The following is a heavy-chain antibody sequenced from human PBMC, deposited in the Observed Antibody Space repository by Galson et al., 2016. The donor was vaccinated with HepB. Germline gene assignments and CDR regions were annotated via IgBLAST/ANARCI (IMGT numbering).Heavy chain of an antibody. V-gene: IGHV3-7*01. D-gene: IGHD3-3*01. CDR3: ARDEYYDLWTGYSRGYLDY. CDR1: RFTFSSYW. Sequence: SLRLSCAASRFTFSSYWMSWVRQAPGKGLEWVANIDQDGNKKNYVDSVKGRFTVSRDTAKNSLYLQMDSLRAGDTAVYYCARDEYYDLWTGYSRGYLDYWGQGSLVTVSS. CDR2: IDQDGNKK. J-gene: IGHJ4*02.